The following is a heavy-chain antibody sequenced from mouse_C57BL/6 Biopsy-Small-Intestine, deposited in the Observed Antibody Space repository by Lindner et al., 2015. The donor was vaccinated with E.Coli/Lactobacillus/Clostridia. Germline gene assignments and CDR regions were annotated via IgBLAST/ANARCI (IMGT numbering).Heavy chain of an antibody. CDR2: IYPGDGDT. Sequence: VQLQESGPGLVYPGASVKISCKASGYAFSSPWMNWVRQRPGKGLEWIGRIYPGDGDTNYNGKFKGKATVTADKSSSTAHMQLSSLTSEDSAVYFCTRSKWLARYWYFDVWGAGTTVTVSS. J-gene: IGHJ1*01. CDR1: GYAFSSPW. CDR3: TRSKWLARYWYFDV. D-gene: IGHD2-2*01. V-gene: IGHV1-82*01.